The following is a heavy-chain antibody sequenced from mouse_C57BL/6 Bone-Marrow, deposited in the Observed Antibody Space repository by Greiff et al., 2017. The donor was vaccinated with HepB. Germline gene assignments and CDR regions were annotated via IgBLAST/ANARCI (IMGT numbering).Heavy chain of an antibody. J-gene: IGHJ4*01. CDR1: GYTFTEYT. D-gene: IGHD2-4*01. V-gene: IGHV1-62-2*01. CDR3: ARHEDRGYYDYDGNAMDY. Sequence: VQLQQSGAELVKPGASVKLSCKASGYTFTEYTIHWVKQRSGQGLEWIGWFYPGSGSIKYNEKFKDKATLTADKSSSTVYMELSRLTSEDSAVYFCARHEDRGYYDYDGNAMDYWGQGTSVTVSS. CDR2: FYPGSGSI.